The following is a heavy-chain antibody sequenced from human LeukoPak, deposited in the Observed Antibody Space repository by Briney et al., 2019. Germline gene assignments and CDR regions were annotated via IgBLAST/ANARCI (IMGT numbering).Heavy chain of an antibody. V-gene: IGHV5-51*01. CDR3: ARVDSGSYLRAFDI. Sequence: KIGESLKISCKGSGYRFTSYWIGWVRQMPGKGLEWMGIIYPGDSNTRHSPSFQGQVTISADKSISTAYLQWSSLKASDTAMYYCARVDSGSYLRAFDIWGQGTMVTVSS. CDR2: IYPGDSNT. J-gene: IGHJ3*02. CDR1: GYRFTSYW. D-gene: IGHD1-26*01.